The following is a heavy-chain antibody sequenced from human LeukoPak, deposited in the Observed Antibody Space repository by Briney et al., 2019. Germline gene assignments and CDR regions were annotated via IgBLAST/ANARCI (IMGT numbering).Heavy chain of an antibody. D-gene: IGHD3-22*01. V-gene: IGHV4-59*01. CDR2: IYYSGST. CDR1: GDSINPYY. Sequence: SETLSLTCTVSGDSINPYYWSWIRQPPGKGLEWIGYIYYSGSTNYNPSLKSRVTISVDTSKNQFSLKLSSVTAADTAVYYCARGSVYDSSGYRVNWFDPWGQGTLVTVSS. CDR3: ARGSVYDSSGYRVNWFDP. J-gene: IGHJ5*02.